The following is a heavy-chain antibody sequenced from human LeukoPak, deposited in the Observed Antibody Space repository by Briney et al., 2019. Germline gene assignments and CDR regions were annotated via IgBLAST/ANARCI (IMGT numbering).Heavy chain of an antibody. J-gene: IGHJ4*02. CDR2: IYYSWST. V-gene: IGHV4-31*03. Sequence: SETLSLTCTVSGGSISSGGYYWSWIRQHPGKGLEWFGYIYYSWSTYYNPSLKSRVTISVDTSKNQFSLKLSSVTAADTAVYYCARTGAVAAQKRSYFDYWGQGTLVTVSS. CDR1: GGSISSGGYY. D-gene: IGHD6-19*01. CDR3: ARTGAVAAQKRSYFDY.